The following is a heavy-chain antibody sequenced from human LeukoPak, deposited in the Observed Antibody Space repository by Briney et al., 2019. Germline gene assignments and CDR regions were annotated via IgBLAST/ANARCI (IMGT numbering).Heavy chain of an antibody. CDR3: ARAPWTGYYQD. Sequence: ASVKVSCKASGYTFTSYYMHWVRQAPGQGLEWMGIINPSGGSTSYAQKFQGRVTMTRDTSTSTVYMEPSSLRSEDTAVYYCARAPWTGYYQDWGQGTLVTVSS. CDR1: GYTFTSYY. J-gene: IGHJ4*02. V-gene: IGHV1-46*01. CDR2: INPSGGST. D-gene: IGHD3/OR15-3a*01.